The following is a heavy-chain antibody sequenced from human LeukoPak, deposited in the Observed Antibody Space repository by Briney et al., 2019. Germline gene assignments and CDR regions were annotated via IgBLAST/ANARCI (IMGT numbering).Heavy chain of an antibody. J-gene: IGHJ6*02. Sequence: PGGSLRLSCAASGFTFSSYSMNWVRQAPGKGLEWVSSISSNSSYIYYADSVKGRFTISRDNAKNSLYLQMNSLRAEDTAVYYCARDSGYRAYYYGMDVWDQGTTVTVSS. CDR1: GFTFSSYS. V-gene: IGHV3-21*01. CDR2: ISSNSSYI. CDR3: ARDSGYRAYYYGMDV. D-gene: IGHD3-22*01.